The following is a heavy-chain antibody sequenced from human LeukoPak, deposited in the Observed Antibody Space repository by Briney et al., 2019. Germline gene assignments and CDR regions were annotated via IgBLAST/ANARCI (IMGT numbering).Heavy chain of an antibody. V-gene: IGHV6-1*01. J-gene: IGHJ6*02. CDR2: TYYRSKRYN. Sequence: SQTLSLTCAISGDSVSSNSAAWNWIRQSPSRGLEWLGRTYYRSKRYNEYAVSVKSRVTINSDTSKNHFSLQLNSVTPEDTAVYYCARVGGNFYYGMDVWGQGTTVAVSS. D-gene: IGHD3-16*01. CDR1: GDSVSSNSAA. CDR3: ARVGGNFYYGMDV.